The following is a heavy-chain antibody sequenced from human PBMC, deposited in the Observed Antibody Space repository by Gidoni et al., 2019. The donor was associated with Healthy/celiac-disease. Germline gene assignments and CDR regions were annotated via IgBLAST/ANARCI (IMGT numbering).Heavy chain of an antibody. CDR1: GCTFSSYS. V-gene: IGHV3-48*04. J-gene: IGHJ6*02. CDR2: ISSSSSTI. D-gene: IGHD3-9*01. Sequence: EVQLVEYGGGLVQPGGSLRLSCAASGCTFSSYSMNWVRQAPGKGLEWVSYISSSSSTIYYSDSVKGRFTISRDNAKNSLYLQMNSLRAKDTAVYYCARDGLTGYPSVDIWGQGTTVTVSS. CDR3: ARDGLTGYPSVDI.